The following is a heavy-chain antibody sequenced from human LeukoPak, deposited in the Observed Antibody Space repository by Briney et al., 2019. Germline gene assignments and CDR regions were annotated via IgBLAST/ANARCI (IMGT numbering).Heavy chain of an antibody. D-gene: IGHD3-22*01. V-gene: IGHV4-39*01. CDR1: GGSISSSSYS. CDR2: IYYSGST. Sequence: SETLSLTCTVSGGSISSSSYSWGWIRQPPGKGLEWIGSIYYSGSTYYNPSLKSRVTISVDTSKNQFSLKLSSVTAADTAVYYCARGAPSYDSSGYYYFDYWGQGTLVTVSS. CDR3: ARGAPSYDSSGYYYFDY. J-gene: IGHJ4*02.